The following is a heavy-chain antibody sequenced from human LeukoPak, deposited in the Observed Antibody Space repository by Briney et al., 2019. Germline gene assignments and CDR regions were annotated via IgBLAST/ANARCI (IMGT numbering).Heavy chain of an antibody. Sequence: PSETLSLTCAVYGGSFSGYYWSWIRQPPGKGLEWIGEINHSGSTNYNPSLKSRVTISVDTSKNQFSLKLSSVTAADTAVYYCARLVSFLYYYYYMDVWGKGTTVTVSS. CDR1: GGSFSGYY. V-gene: IGHV4-34*01. CDR3: ARLVSFLYYYYYMDV. J-gene: IGHJ6*03. D-gene: IGHD2-8*02. CDR2: INHSGST.